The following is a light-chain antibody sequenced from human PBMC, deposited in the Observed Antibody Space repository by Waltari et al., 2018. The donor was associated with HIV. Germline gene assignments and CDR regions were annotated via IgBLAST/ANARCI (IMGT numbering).Light chain of an antibody. V-gene: IGKV4-1*01. Sequence: DFVLTQSPDSLAVSLGERATIDCKSSQRVFETSDNKNHLAWYQQKPGQPPKLLIYSASTRESGVPDRFSGSVSETDFTLTIRSLQAEDVAVYYCQQYFTTPLYTFGQGTKVEIK. CDR1: QRVFETSDNKNH. CDR3: QQYFTTPLYT. J-gene: IGKJ2*01. CDR2: SAS.